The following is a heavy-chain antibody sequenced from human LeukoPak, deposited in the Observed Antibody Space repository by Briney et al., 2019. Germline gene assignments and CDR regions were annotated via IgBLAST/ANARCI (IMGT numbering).Heavy chain of an antibody. CDR3: ARENCGGDCTNFDY. CDR1: GFTFSSYW. Sequence: GGSLRLSCAASGFTFSSYWMHWVRQAPGKGLVWVSRIKSDGSTTWDAGSVKGRFTISRDNAKNTLYLQMNGLRVEDTAVYYCARENCGGDCTNFDYWGQGTLVTVSS. V-gene: IGHV3-74*01. D-gene: IGHD2-21*02. J-gene: IGHJ4*02. CDR2: IKSDGSTT.